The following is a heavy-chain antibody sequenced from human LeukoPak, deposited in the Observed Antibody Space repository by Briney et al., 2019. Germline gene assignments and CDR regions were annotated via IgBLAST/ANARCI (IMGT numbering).Heavy chain of an antibody. CDR3: AKGTNWNDNWFDP. V-gene: IGHV3-74*01. D-gene: IGHD1-20*01. CDR1: GFTFSSYW. J-gene: IGHJ5*02. Sequence: PGGSLRLSCAASGFTFSSYWMHWVRQAPGKGLVWVSRINSDGSSTSYADSVKGRFTISRDNAKNTLYLQMNSLRAEDTAVYYCAKGTNWNDNWFDPWGQGTLVTVSS. CDR2: INSDGSST.